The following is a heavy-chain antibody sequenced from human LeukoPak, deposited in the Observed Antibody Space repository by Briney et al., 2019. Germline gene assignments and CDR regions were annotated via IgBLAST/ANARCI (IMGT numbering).Heavy chain of an antibody. D-gene: IGHD5-18*01. Sequence: PGGSLRLSCAASGFTFSSYSMNWVRQAPGKGLEWVSYISSSSSTIYYADSVKGRFTISRDNAKNSLYLQMNNLRAEDTAVYYCARLGYSYGLRYYYMDVWGKGTTVTVSS. CDR2: ISSSSSTI. CDR1: GFTFSSYS. CDR3: ARLGYSYGLRYYYMDV. J-gene: IGHJ6*03. V-gene: IGHV3-48*01.